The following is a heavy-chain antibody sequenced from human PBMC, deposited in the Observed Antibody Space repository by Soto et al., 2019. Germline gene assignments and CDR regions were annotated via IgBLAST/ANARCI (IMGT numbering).Heavy chain of an antibody. J-gene: IGHJ6*02. CDR1: GGSFSGYY. CDR2: INHSGST. V-gene: IGHV4-34*01. D-gene: IGHD6-19*01. CDR3: ARAGYSSGWYSGYYYYYGMDV. Sequence: PSETLSLTCAVYGGSFSGYYCSWIRQPPGKGLEWIGEINHSGSTNYNPSLKSRVTISVDTSKNQFSLKLSSVTAADTAVYYCARAGYSSGWYSGYYYYYGMDVWGQGTTVTVSS.